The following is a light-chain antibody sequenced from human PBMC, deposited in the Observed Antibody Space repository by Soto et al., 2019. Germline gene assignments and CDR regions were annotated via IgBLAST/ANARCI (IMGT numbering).Light chain of an antibody. Sequence: QSALTQPRSVSGSPGQSVTISCTGTSSDIGGYNYVSWYQQHPGIAPKLMIYDVTKRPSGVHDRFSGSKSGNTASLTIAGLQAEDEAGCFCCSYAGSYTYVFGTGTKLTVL. CDR2: DVT. J-gene: IGLJ1*01. CDR3: CSYAGSYTYV. CDR1: SSDIGGYNY. V-gene: IGLV2-11*01.